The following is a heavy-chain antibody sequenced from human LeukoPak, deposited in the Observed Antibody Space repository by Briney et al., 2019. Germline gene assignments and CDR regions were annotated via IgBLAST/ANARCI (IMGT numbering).Heavy chain of an antibody. CDR3: AKTRISLLEWLSQNPDY. Sequence: SETLSLTCTVSGGSISSYYWSWIRQPPGKGLEWIGYIYYSGSTNYNPSLKSRVTISVDTSKNQFSLKLSSVTAADTAVYYCAKTRISLLEWLSQNPDYWGQGTLVTVSS. CDR2: IYYSGST. D-gene: IGHD3-3*01. J-gene: IGHJ4*02. V-gene: IGHV4-59*01. CDR1: GGSISSYY.